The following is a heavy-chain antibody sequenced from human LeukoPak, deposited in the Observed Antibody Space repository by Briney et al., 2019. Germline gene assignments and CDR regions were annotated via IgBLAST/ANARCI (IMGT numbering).Heavy chain of an antibody. Sequence: PGGSLRLSCAASGFTFSSYSMNWVRQAPGKGLEWVSSISSTGTHIYYADSVKGRFTISRDNSKNTLYLQMNSLRAEDTAVYYCARSGGWDGMDVWGQGTAVTVSS. CDR2: ISSTGTHI. V-gene: IGHV3-21*04. CDR1: GFTFSSYS. D-gene: IGHD1-1*01. J-gene: IGHJ6*02. CDR3: ARSGGWDGMDV.